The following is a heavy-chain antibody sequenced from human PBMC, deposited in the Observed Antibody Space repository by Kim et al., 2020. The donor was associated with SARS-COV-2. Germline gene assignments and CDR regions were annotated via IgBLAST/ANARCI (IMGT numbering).Heavy chain of an antibody. J-gene: IGHJ4*02. V-gene: IGHV3-30-3*01. CDR1: GFTFSSYA. CDR3: ARDWTAGAVAGTKPDY. D-gene: IGHD6-19*01. CDR2: ISYDGSNK. Sequence: GGSLRLSCAASGFTFSSYAMHWVRQAPGKGLEWVAVISYDGSNKYYADSVKGRFTISRDNSKNTLYLQMNSLRAEDTAVYYCARDWTAGAVAGTKPDYWGQGTLVTVSS.